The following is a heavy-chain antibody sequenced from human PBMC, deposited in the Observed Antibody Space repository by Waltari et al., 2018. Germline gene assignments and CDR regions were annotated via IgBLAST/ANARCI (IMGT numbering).Heavy chain of an antibody. Sequence: EVQLVQSGAEVKKPGATVKISCKASGYTFTDYYIHWVQQAPGKGLEWMGRVEQEDGDTIYGERSQGRVTITAGASTDTDYVEMSSLRSEDTAVDYCATEAPTACWGGDCYPPGDYWGQGTLVTVSS. V-gene: IGHV1-69-2*01. D-gene: IGHD2-21*01. CDR1: GYTFTDYY. CDR3: ATEAPTACWGGDCYPPGDY. J-gene: IGHJ4*02. CDR2: VEQEDGDT.